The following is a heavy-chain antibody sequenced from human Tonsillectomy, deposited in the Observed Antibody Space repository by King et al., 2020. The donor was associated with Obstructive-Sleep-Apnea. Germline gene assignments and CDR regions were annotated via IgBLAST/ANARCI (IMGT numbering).Heavy chain of an antibody. D-gene: IGHD6-13*01. J-gene: IGHJ4*02. CDR1: GNTFTGYH. Sequence: QAQLVQSGAEVKKSGASVRVSCESSGNTFTGYHIHWVRQAPGQGLEWVGCINGDSGDTNYGQQFQGRVTMTIDTSINTAYMDLYRLTSDDTAVYYCAREQTAGGHAGDYWGQGTLVTVTS. V-gene: IGHV1-2*02. CDR3: AREQTAGGHAGDY. CDR2: INGDSGDT.